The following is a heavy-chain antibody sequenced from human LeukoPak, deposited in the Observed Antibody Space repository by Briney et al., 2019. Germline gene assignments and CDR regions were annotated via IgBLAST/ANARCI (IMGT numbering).Heavy chain of an antibody. CDR1: GLHFKSSG. CDR2: VSSENGNS. D-gene: IGHD2-15*01. Sequence: GSGKGSFKACGLHFKSSGIKWGGAAPGQGGGGGGGVSSENGNSYYAQKLQGRVTMTTDTSTSTAYMELRSLRSDDTAVYYCARDCSGSDCYRAARRFQHWGQGTLVSVSS. J-gene: IGHJ1*01. CDR3: ARDCSGSDCYRAARRFQH. V-gene: IGHV1-18*01.